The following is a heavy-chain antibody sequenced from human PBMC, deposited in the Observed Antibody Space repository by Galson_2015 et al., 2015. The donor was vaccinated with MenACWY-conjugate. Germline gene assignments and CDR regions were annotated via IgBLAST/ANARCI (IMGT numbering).Heavy chain of an antibody. CDR1: GFRFSDYY. J-gene: IGHJ4*02. CDR2: SSGRSIHT. Sequence: SLRLSCAASGFRFSDYYMSWIRQAPGKGLEWVSYSSGRSIHTNYADSVKGRFTISRDNARNSLYLQMNSLRDEDTAVYYCARGLPSWYYFDHWGQGTLSPSPQ. V-gene: IGHV3-11*05. D-gene: IGHD6-13*01. CDR3: ARGLPSWYYFDH.